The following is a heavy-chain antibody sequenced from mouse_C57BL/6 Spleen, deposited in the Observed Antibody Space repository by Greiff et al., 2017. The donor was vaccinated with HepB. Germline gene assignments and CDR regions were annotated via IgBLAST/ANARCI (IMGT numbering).Heavy chain of an antibody. J-gene: IGHJ3*01. V-gene: IGHV1-26*01. CDR3: ARSPYSGGFAY. D-gene: IGHD2-12*01. Sequence: EVQLQQSGPELVKPGASVKISCKASGYTFTDYYMNWVKQSHGKSLEWIGDINPNNGGTSYNQKFKGKATLTVDKSSSTAYMELRSLTSEDSAVYYCARSPYSGGFAYWGQGTLVTVSA. CDR1: GYTFTDYY. CDR2: INPNNGGT.